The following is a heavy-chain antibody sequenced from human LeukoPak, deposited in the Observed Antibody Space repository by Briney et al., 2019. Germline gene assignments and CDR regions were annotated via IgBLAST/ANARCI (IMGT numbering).Heavy chain of an antibody. CDR1: GYTFTSYD. V-gene: IGHV1-8*03. J-gene: IGHJ6*03. CDR3: ASGRTIFYYYMDV. D-gene: IGHD3-3*02. CDR2: MNPNSGHT. Sequence: ASVKVSCKASGYTFTSYDINWVRQATGQGLQWMGWMNPNSGHTGYAQKFQGRVTITRDTSISTAYMELSSLRSEDTAVYYCASGRTIFYYYMDVWGKGTTVTISS.